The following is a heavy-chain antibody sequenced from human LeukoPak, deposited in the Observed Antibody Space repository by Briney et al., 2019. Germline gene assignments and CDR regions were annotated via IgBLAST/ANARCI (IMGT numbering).Heavy chain of an antibody. J-gene: IGHJ4*02. CDR3: VRASNRNSINFDY. D-gene: IGHD1-7*01. CDR1: GFTFSSYW. Sequence: GGSLRLSCAASGFTFSSYWMHWVRQAPGKGLVWVSRLNSDGSSTSYADSVKGRFTISRDNVETTLHLQMNNLSAEDTAVYYCVRASNRNSINFDYWGQGALVTVSS. CDR2: LNSDGSST. V-gene: IGHV3-74*01.